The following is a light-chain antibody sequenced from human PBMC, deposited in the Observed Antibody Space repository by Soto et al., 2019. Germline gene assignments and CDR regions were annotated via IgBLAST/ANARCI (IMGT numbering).Light chain of an antibody. CDR2: GND. CDR3: AVWDDSMSGVV. J-gene: IGLJ3*02. V-gene: IGLV1-47*01. Sequence: QSVLTQPPSASGTPGQTVTISCSGSRSNIGSNSIYWLQQLPGTAPKLLIFGNDQRPSGVPDRFSGSKSGTSASLAISGLRSEYEAYYYCAVWDDSMSGVVFGGGTKVTVL. CDR1: RSNIGSNS.